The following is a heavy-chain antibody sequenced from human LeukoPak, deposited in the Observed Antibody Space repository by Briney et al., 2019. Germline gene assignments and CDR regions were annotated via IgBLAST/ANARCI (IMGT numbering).Heavy chain of an antibody. V-gene: IGHV4-30-2*01. Sequence: SQTLSLTCAVSGGSISSGGYSWSWIRQPPGKGLEWIGHIYHSGSTYYNPSLKSRVTISVDRSKNQFSLKLSSVTAADTAVYYCARMYSSSWYELDYRGQGTLVTVSS. CDR2: IYHSGST. J-gene: IGHJ4*02. CDR1: GGSISSGGYS. CDR3: ARMYSSSWYELDY. D-gene: IGHD6-13*01.